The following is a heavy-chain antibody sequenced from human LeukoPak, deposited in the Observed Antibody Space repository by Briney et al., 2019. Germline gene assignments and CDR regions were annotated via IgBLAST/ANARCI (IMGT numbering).Heavy chain of an antibody. CDR1: GFTLSSHW. CDR3: ARRGSNDY. J-gene: IGHJ4*02. Sequence: GGSVRHSCAPCGFTLSSHWKTSLPEHPEEGLEWGDNIKEGGSEKYYVESEKGRLTISRDNAKNSLYLQMNSLRAEDTAVYYCARRGSNDYWGEGTLVTVSS. CDR2: IKEGGSEK. D-gene: IGHD3-10*01. V-gene: IGHV3-7*01.